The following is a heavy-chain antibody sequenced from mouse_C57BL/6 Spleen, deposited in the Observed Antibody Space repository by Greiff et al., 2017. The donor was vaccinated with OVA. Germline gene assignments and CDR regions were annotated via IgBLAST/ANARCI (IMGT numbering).Heavy chain of an antibody. CDR1: GFTFSSYA. V-gene: IGHV5-9-1*02. D-gene: IGHD1-1*01. J-gene: IGHJ1*03. CDR3: TRDYYYGSSYVYFDV. Sequence: EVQLQESGEGLVKPGGSLKLSCAASGFTFSSYAMSWVRQTPEKRLEWVAYISSGGDYIYYADTVTGRFTISRDNARNTLYLQMSSLKSEDTAMYYCTRDYYYGSSYVYFDVWGTGTTVTVSS. CDR2: ISSGGDYI.